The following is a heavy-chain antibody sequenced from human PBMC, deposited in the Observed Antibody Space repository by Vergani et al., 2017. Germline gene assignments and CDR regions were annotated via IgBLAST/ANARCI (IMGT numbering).Heavy chain of an antibody. V-gene: IGHV5-10-1*03. CDR3: ASNYYDSSGYYDGAFDI. Sequence: EVQLVQSGAEVKKPGESLRISCKGSGYSFTSYWISWVRQMPGKGLGWMGRIDPSDSYTNYSPSFQGHVTISADKSISTAYLQWSSLKASDTAMYYCASNYYDSSGYYDGAFDIWGQGTMVTVSS. J-gene: IGHJ3*02. D-gene: IGHD3-22*01. CDR2: IDPSDSYT. CDR1: GYSFTSYW.